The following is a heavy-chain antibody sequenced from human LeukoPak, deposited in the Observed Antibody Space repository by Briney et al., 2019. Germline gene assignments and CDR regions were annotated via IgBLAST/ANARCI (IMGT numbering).Heavy chain of an antibody. D-gene: IGHD3-22*01. CDR2: ASGSGGTT. V-gene: IGHV3-23*01. CDR1: GLTFSSYA. J-gene: IGHJ3*02. Sequence: PGGSLRLSCAASGLTFSSYAVSWVRQAPGKGLEWVSGASGSGGTTYYADSVKGRFTISRDNSKSTLYLQMNSLRDEDTAVYYCAKETASGYGAFDIWGQGTMVTVSS. CDR3: AKETASGYGAFDI.